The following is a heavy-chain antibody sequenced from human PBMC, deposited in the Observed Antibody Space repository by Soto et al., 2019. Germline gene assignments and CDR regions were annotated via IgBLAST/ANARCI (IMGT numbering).Heavy chain of an antibody. CDR3: AXXVXSXGWSVPDY. D-gene: IGHD6-19*01. CDR2: ISYDGSNI. V-gene: IGHV3-30*09. CDR1: GFTFSSYA. Sequence: QVQLVESGGGVVQPGRSLRLSCAASGFTFSSYAMHWVRQAPGKGLEWVAVISYDGSNIHYADSVKGRFAISRDNSKNTVYLQMNSLTTEDTAVYYCAXXVXSXGWSVPDYWGQGTLVTVSS. J-gene: IGHJ4*02.